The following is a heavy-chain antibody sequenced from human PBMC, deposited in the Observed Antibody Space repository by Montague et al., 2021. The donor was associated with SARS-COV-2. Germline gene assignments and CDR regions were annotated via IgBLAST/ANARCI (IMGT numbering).Heavy chain of an antibody. J-gene: IGHJ1*01. CDR2: TYYRSKWYN. CDR3: ARGELPAATSFASLLH. CDR1: GDSVSSNSAA. Sequence: CAISGDSVSSNSAAWNWIRQSPSRGLEWLGRTYYRSKWYNDYAVSVKGRITINPDTSKNQFSLQLNSVTPEDTAVYYCARGELPAATSFASLLHWGQGTLVTVSS. D-gene: IGHD2-2*01. V-gene: IGHV6-1*01.